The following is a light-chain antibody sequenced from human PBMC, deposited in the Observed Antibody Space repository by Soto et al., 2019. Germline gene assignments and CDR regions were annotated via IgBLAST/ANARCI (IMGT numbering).Light chain of an antibody. J-gene: IGLJ2*01. Sequence: QSVLTQPPSASGSPGQSVTISCTGTSRDVGGHDYVSWYQQHPGKAPKLMIYELSKRPSGVPDRFSGSKSGNTASLTVSGLQAEDEADYYCSSYVTGNSLIFGGGTQLTVL. CDR3: SSYVTGNSLI. CDR2: ELS. V-gene: IGLV2-8*01. CDR1: SRDVGGHDY.